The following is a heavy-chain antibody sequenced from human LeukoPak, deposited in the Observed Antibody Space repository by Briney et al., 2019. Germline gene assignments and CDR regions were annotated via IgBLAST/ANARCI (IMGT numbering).Heavy chain of an antibody. Sequence: ASGKVSCMASGYTFTSYDINWVRQATGQGLEWMGWMNPNSGNTGYAQKFQGRVTMTRNTSISTAYMELSSLRSEDTAVYYCARGPNKSDGGNSGSAWFDPWGQGTLVTVSS. CDR3: ARGPNKSDGGNSGSAWFDP. V-gene: IGHV1-8*01. D-gene: IGHD4-23*01. CDR1: GYTFTSYD. J-gene: IGHJ5*02. CDR2: MNPNSGNT.